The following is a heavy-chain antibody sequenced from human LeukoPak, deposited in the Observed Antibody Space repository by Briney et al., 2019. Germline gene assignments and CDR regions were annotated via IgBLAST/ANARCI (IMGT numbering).Heavy chain of an antibody. D-gene: IGHD3-22*01. CDR3: AREGYYYDSSGYYSTYYGMDV. V-gene: IGHV3-11*06. CDR2: ISSSSSYI. CDR1: GFTFSDYY. J-gene: IGHJ6*02. Sequence: GGSLRLSCAASGFTFSDYYMSWIRQAPGKGLEWVSSISSSSSYIYYADSVKGRFTISRDNAKNSLYLQMNSLRAEDTAVYYCAREGYYYDSSGYYSTYYGMDVWGQGTTVTVSS.